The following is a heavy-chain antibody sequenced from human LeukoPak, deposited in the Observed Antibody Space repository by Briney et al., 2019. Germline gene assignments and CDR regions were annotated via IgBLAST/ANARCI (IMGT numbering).Heavy chain of an antibody. D-gene: IGHD3/OR15-3a*01. CDR3: ATSYDMGWLIGY. Sequence: PSETLSLTCAVYGGSFSGYYWSWIRQPPGKGLEWIGGINHSGSTNYNPSLKSRFTISRDNGKSSLYLQMNSLRAEDTALYYCATSYDMGWLIGYWGQGTLVTVSS. V-gene: IGHV4-34*10. J-gene: IGHJ4*02. CDR1: GGSFSGYY. CDR2: INHSGST.